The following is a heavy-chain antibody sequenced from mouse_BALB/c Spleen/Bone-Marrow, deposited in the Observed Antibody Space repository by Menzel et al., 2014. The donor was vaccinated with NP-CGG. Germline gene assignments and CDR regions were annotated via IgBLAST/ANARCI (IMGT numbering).Heavy chain of an antibody. CDR3: AREVRRYFDV. D-gene: IGHD2-14*01. CDR2: IYPGGGYT. V-gene: IGHV1-63*02. CDR1: GYTFTNYW. J-gene: IGHJ1*01. Sequence: QVQLKESGAELVRPGTSVKISCKASGYTFTNYWLGWVKQRPGHGLEWIGDIYPGGGYTNYNEKFKGKATLTADTSSSTAYMQLSSLTSEDSAVYFCAREVRRYFDVWGAGTTVTVSS.